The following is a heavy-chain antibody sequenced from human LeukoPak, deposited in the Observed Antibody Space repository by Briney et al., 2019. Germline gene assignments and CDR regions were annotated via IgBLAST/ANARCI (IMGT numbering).Heavy chain of an antibody. CDR3: ARQDYYDSSGYPTAKGQFDY. CDR2: IYPGDSDT. V-gene: IGHV5-51*01. Sequence: GGSLQISCKGSGYIFTSYWIGWVRQMPGKGLEWMGIIYPGDSDTRYSPSFQGQVTISADKSISTAYLQWSSLKASDTAMYYCARQDYYDSSGYPTAKGQFDYWGQGTLVTVSS. J-gene: IGHJ4*02. CDR1: GYIFTSYW. D-gene: IGHD3-22*01.